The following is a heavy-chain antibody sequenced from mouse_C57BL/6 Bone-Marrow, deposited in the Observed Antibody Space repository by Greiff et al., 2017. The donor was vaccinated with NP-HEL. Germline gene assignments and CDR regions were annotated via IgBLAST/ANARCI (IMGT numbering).Heavy chain of an antibody. CDR2: IFPGSGST. D-gene: IGHD2-5*01. J-gene: IGHJ1*03. Sequence: VQLQQSGPELVKPGASVKISCKASGYTFTDYYINWVKQRPGQGLEWIGWIFPGSGSTYYNEKFKGKATLTVDKSSSTAYMLLSSLTSEDSAVYFCASPYYSNYGYWYFDVWGTGTTVTVSS. CDR1: GYTFTDYY. CDR3: ASPYYSNYGYWYFDV. V-gene: IGHV1-75*01.